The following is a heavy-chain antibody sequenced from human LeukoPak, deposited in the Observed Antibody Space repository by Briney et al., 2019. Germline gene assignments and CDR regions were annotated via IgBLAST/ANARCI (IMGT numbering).Heavy chain of an antibody. CDR2: ISSNGDST. CDR3: VKSASSFGANWFDP. V-gene: IGHV3-64D*09. CDR1: GFTFSNYA. D-gene: IGHD3-3*01. J-gene: IGHJ5*02. Sequence: GGSLRLSCSASGFTFSNYAMHWVHQAPGKGLEYVSAISSNGDSTYYADSVKGRFIISRDNSKNSLSLQMSSLRPEDTAVYYCVKSASSFGANWFDPWGQGTLVTVSS.